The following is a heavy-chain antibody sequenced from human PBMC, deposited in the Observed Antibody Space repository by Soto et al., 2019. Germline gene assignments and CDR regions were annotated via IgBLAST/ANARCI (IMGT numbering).Heavy chain of an antibody. CDR3: GRGVGSSPPRY. V-gene: IGHV4-59*01. CDR1: GGSISVYY. J-gene: IGHJ4*02. Sequence: PSETLSLTCTISGGSISVYYWSWVRQPPGHELEWIGYIYASGSPYYNPSLRSRVTISADTSKNQISLKLTSPTAADTAVYYCGRGVGSSPPRYWGRGSLVTGSS. CDR2: IYASGSP. D-gene: IGHD1-26*01.